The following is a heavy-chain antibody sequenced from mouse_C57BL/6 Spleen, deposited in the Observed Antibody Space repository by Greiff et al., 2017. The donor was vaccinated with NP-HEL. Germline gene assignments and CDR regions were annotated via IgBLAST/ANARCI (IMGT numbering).Heavy chain of an antibody. Sequence: VMLVESGAELVRPGASVKLSCKASGYTFTDYYINWVKQRPGQGLEWIARIYPGSGNTYYNEKFKGKATLTAEKSSSTAYMQLSSLTSEDSAVYFCARNYWGDYWGQGTTLTVSS. J-gene: IGHJ2*01. D-gene: IGHD2-1*01. V-gene: IGHV1-76*01. CDR2: IYPGSGNT. CDR1: GYTFTDYY. CDR3: ARNYWGDY.